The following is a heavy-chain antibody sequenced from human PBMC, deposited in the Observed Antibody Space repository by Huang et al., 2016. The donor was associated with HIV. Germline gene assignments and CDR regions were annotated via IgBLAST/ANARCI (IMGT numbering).Heavy chain of an antibody. CDR2: SSPEDSET. D-gene: IGHD3-10*01. V-gene: IGHV5-51*01. CDR1: GYKFSSYW. CDR3: TRVFPELQSFYTPFYRGGNHNWFDP. J-gene: IGHJ5*02. Sequence: EVQLVQSGAEVRKPGESLKISCKTSGYKFSSYWIAWIRQAPGRGVEWMGSSSPEDSETRYSPSVERQVNMSVDKSNNTACLLWGGLRASDSALYFCTRVFPELQSFYTPFYRGGNHNWFDPWGQGTLVIVS.